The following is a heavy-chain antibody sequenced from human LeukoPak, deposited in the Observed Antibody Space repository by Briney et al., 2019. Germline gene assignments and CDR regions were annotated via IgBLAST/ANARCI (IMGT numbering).Heavy chain of an antibody. V-gene: IGHV1-18*01. Sequence: ASVKVSCKASGYTFTSYGISWVRQAPGQGREWMGWISAYNGNTNYAQKLQGRVTMTTDTSTSTAYMERRSLRSDDTAVYYCARDLSEITMIVGLGWFDPWGQGTLVTVSS. D-gene: IGHD3-22*01. CDR3: ARDLSEITMIVGLGWFDP. J-gene: IGHJ5*02. CDR2: ISAYNGNT. CDR1: GYTFTSYG.